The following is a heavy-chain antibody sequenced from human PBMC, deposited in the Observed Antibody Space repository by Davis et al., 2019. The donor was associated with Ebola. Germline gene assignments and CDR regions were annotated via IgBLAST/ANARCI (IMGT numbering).Heavy chain of an antibody. Sequence: GGSLRLSCAASGFSFSSYGMHWVRQAPGKGLEWVAVISYDGSNKYYADSVKGRFTISRDNSKNTLYLQMNSLRAEDTAVYYCAKGGRIAAVPDAFDIWGQGTMVTVSS. CDR1: GFSFSSYG. CDR3: AKGGRIAAVPDAFDI. CDR2: ISYDGSNK. D-gene: IGHD6-13*01. V-gene: IGHV3-30*18. J-gene: IGHJ3*02.